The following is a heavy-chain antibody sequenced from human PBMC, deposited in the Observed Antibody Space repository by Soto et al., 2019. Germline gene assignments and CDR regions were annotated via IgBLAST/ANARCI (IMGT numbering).Heavy chain of an antibody. V-gene: IGHV1-46*01. Sequence: ASVKVSCKASGDTFTDYYIHWVRQAPGQGLEWMGTVNPSGGHTTYAQHFLGRMTMTRDMSTSTLYMELASLTSEDTAIYFCARGGHVVVVTAALDYWGQGTLVTVSS. J-gene: IGHJ4*02. CDR1: GDTFTDYY. D-gene: IGHD2-21*02. CDR3: ARGGHVVVVTAALDY. CDR2: VNPSGGHT.